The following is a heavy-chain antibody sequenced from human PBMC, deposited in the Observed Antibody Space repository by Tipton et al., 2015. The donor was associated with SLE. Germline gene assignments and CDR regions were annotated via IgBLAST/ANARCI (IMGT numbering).Heavy chain of an antibody. CDR2: IYASGST. CDR3: VRERPNLGSAY. J-gene: IGHJ4*02. D-gene: IGHD3-16*01. Sequence: GLVKPSETLSLTCTVSDGSISDYYWTWIRQPAGEGLEWIGRIYASGSTNYNPSLRSRVTISVDTSNNQFSLNLNSVTAADTAVYYCVRERPNLGSAYWGQGTLVTVSS. CDR1: DGSISDYY. V-gene: IGHV4-4*07.